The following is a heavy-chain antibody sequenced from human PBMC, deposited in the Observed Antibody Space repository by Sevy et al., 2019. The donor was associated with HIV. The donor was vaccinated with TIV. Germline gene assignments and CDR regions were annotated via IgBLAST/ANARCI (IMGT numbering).Heavy chain of an antibody. D-gene: IGHD3-10*01. V-gene: IGHV3-53*01. CDR2: IYSGGST. CDR1: GFTVSSNY. Sequence: GGSLRLSCAASGFTVSSNYMSWVRQAPGKGLEWVSVIYSGGSTYYADSVKGRFTISRDNSKNTLYLQMNSLRAEDTAVYYCARDLTMARGIDHYYYYYGMDVWGQGTTVTVSS. CDR3: ARDLTMARGIDHYYYYYGMDV. J-gene: IGHJ6*02.